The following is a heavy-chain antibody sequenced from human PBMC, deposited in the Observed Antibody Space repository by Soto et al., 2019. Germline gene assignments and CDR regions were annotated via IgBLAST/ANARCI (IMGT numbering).Heavy chain of an antibody. V-gene: IGHV4-39*01. Sequence: SLTCTVSVGSVSSNDYSWGWIRQSPGKGLEWIGTIYSSEDTHYNPSLLSRVTISVDTSNNQLSLKLRSVTAADTAVYYCARHDGFSSGWIFDYWGHGTLVTVSS. J-gene: IGHJ4*01. CDR1: VGSVSSNDYS. CDR2: IYSSEDT. D-gene: IGHD6-19*01. CDR3: ARHDGFSSGWIFDY.